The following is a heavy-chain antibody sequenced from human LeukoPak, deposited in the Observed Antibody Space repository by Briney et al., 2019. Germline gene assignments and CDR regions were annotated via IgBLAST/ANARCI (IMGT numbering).Heavy chain of an antibody. CDR1: GYTFTSYD. V-gene: IGHV1-8*01. Sequence: ASVKVSCKASGYTFTSYDINWVRQATGQGLEWMGWMNPNSGNTGYAQKFQGRVTMTRNTSISTAYMELSSLRSEDTAVYYCASGVGGLHYYYGMDVWGQGTTVTVSS. J-gene: IGHJ6*02. CDR3: ASGVGGLHYYYGMDV. CDR2: MNPNSGNT. D-gene: IGHD3/OR15-3a*01.